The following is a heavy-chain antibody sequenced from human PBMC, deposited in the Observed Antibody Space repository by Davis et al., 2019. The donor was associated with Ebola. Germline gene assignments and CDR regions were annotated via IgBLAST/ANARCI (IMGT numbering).Heavy chain of an antibody. V-gene: IGHV1-46*01. J-gene: IGHJ4*02. CDR1: GYTFTSYY. Sequence: ASVKVSCKASGYTFTSYYMHWVRQAPGQGLEWMGIINPSGGSTSYAQKLQGRVTMTTDTSTSTAYMELRSLRSDDTAVYYCARDRTKYGDCPVDWGQGTLVTVSS. CDR2: INPSGGST. D-gene: IGHD4-17*01. CDR3: ARDRTKYGDCPVD.